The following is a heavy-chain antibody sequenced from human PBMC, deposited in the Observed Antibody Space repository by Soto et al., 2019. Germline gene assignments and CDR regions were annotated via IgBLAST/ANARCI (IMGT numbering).Heavy chain of an antibody. CDR3: ARAEPYSTSSPFAY. V-gene: IGHV1-8*01. D-gene: IGHD6-6*01. CDR1: GYTFTNYN. Sequence: QVQLVQSGAEVKKPGASVKVSCKTSGYTFTNYNINWVRQATGQGLEWMGWMNPNSGNTGYAQKFQGRVTMTRNTSITTAYMELSSLRSGDTAVYYCARAEPYSTSSPFAYSGQGTLVTVSS. CDR2: MNPNSGNT. J-gene: IGHJ4*02.